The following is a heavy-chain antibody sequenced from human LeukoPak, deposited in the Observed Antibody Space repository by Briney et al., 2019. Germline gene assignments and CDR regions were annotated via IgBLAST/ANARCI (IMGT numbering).Heavy chain of an antibody. CDR1: GFTFSSSS. Sequence: LRLSCAASGFTFSSSSISWVRQHPGKGLEWIGYIYYSGSTYYNPSLKSRVTISVDTSKNQFSLKLSSVTAADTAVYYCARVVKGCGGDCYQYYFDYWGQGTLVTVSS. CDR2: IYYSGST. J-gene: IGHJ4*02. V-gene: IGHV4-31*02. CDR3: ARVVKGCGGDCYQYYFDY. D-gene: IGHD2-21*02.